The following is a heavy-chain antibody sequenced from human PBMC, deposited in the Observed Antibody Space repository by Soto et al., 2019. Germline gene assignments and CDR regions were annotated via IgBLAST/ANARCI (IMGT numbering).Heavy chain of an antibody. CDR2: ISAYTDDP. CDR3: ARVTLKAGNWFDP. CDR1: GNTFTNFG. J-gene: IGHJ5*02. Sequence: QGQLVQSGAEVKKPGASVKVSCTASGNTFTNFGVTWVRQAPGQGLEWMGWISAYTDDPNYAQKFQGRVTMTIDTSTSTAYLDLRSLTSDDTAVYYCARVTLKAGNWFDPWGQGTLVTVSS. V-gene: IGHV1-18*01.